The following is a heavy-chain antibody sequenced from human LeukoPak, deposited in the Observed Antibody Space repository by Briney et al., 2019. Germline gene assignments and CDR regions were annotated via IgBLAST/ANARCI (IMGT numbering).Heavy chain of an antibody. J-gene: IGHJ4*02. CDR1: GSPFSNYW. Sequence: GGSLRLSCAASGSPFSNYWMHWVRRAPGKGLVWVSRINEDGWTTDSADSVKGRFAISRDNAKNTLYLQMNSLRAEDAAVYYCARDLAGMYGYWGQGTLVTVSS. D-gene: IGHD2-15*01. CDR3: ARDLAGMYGY. V-gene: IGHV3-74*01. CDR2: INEDGWTT.